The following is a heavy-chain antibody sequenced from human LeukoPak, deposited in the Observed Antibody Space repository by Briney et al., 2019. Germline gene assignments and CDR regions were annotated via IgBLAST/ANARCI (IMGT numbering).Heavy chain of an antibody. CDR3: ARAPRGFRGDYYYMDV. Sequence: GGSLRLSCAASGFTFSSYSMNWVRQAPGKGLEWVSYISSSSSTIYYADSVKGRFTISRDNAKNSLYLQMNSLRAEDTAVYYCARAPRGFRGDYYYMDVWGKGTTITVSS. CDR2: ISSSSSTI. V-gene: IGHV3-48*01. CDR1: GFTFSSYS. J-gene: IGHJ6*03. D-gene: IGHD3-10*01.